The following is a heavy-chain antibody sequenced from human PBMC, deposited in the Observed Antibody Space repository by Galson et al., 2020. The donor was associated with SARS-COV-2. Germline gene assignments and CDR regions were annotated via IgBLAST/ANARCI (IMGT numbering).Heavy chain of an antibody. CDR2: IYYSGST. CDR1: GGSISSGGYY. V-gene: IGHV4-31*03. CDR3: AVSYYYDSSGYYYQYYFDY. D-gene: IGHD3-22*01. J-gene: IGHJ4*02. Sequence: ASETLSLTCTVSGGSISSGGYYWSWIRQHPGKGLEWIGYIYYSGSTYYNPSLKSRVTISVDTSKNQFSLKLSSVTAADTAVYYCAVSYYYDSSGYYYQYYFDYWGQGTLVTVSS.